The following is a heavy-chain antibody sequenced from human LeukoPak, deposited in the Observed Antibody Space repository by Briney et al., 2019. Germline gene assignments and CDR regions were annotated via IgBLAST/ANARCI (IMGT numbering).Heavy chain of an antibody. D-gene: IGHD5-18*01. CDR1: GDSISSDNW. Sequence: SGTLSLTCAVSGDSISSDNWWTWVRQPPWKGLEWIVEIYHSGSTNYNPSLKSRVTISVDKSKNQFSLILSSVTAADTAVYYCARMGYSYGNWFDPWGQGTLVTVSS. J-gene: IGHJ5*02. CDR2: IYHSGST. V-gene: IGHV4-4*02. CDR3: ARMGYSYGNWFDP.